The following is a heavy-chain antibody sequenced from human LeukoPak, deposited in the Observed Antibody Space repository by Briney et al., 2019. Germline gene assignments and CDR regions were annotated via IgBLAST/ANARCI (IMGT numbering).Heavy chain of an antibody. CDR2: IIPILGIA. CDR3: AREAAAGTSYYYGMDV. J-gene: IGHJ6*02. Sequence: ASVKVSCKASGGTFSSYAISWVRQAPGQGLEWMGRIIPILGIANYAQKFQGRVTITADKSTSTAYMELSSLRSEDTAVYYCAREAAAGTSYYYGMDVWGQGTTVTVSS. D-gene: IGHD6-13*01. V-gene: IGHV1-69*04. CDR1: GGTFSSYA.